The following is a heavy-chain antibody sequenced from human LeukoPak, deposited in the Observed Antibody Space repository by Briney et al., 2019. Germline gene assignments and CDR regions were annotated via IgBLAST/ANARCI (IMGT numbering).Heavy chain of an antibody. CDR2: ISGSGGST. Sequence: GGSLRLSCAASGFTFSSYGMRWFRQAPGKGLEWVSAISGSGGSTYYADSVKGRFPISRDNSKNTLYLQMNSLRAEDTAVYYCARLIAVAGPNWFDPWGQGTLVTVSS. D-gene: IGHD6-19*01. J-gene: IGHJ5*02. CDR3: ARLIAVAGPNWFDP. V-gene: IGHV3-23*01. CDR1: GFTFSSYG.